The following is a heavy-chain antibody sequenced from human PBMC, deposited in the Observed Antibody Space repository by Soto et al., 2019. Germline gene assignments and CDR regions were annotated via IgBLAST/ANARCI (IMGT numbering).Heavy chain of an antibody. CDR1: GGSISNCDYY. CDR2: ISGSGDRT. J-gene: IGHJ4*02. CDR3: AKDTVANRSFYFDS. D-gene: IGHD2-21*01. Sequence: ETLSLTCTVSGGSISNCDYYWSWIRQPPGKGLEWVSTISGSGDRTYYADSVTGRFTISRDNSKNTLYLQMHSLGVEDTAVYFCAKDTVANRSFYFDSWAQGTLVTVSS. V-gene: IGHV3-23*01.